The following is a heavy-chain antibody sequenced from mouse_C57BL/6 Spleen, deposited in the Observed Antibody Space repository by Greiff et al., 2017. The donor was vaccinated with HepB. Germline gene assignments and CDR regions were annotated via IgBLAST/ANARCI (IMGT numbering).Heavy chain of an antibody. CDR2: IYPRSGNT. V-gene: IGHV1-81*01. CDR1: GYTFTSYG. CDR3: ARAASTVVSAFAY. Sequence: LVESGAELARPGASVKLSCKASGYTFTSYGISWVKQRTGQGLEWIGEIYPRSGNTYYNEKFKGKATLTADKYSSTAYMELRSLTSEDSAVYFCARAASTVVSAFAYWGQGTLVTVSA. D-gene: IGHD1-1*01. J-gene: IGHJ3*01.